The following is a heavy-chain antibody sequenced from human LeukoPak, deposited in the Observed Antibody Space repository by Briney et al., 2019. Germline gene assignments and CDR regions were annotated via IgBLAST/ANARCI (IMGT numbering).Heavy chain of an antibody. CDR2: ISANTGKT. CDR3: AKVAGDRMDY. V-gene: IGHV1-18*01. J-gene: IGHJ4*02. Sequence: GASVKVSCKASGYTFATYGFCWVRQAPGHGLEWMGWISANTGKTDYARKFQGRVTMTTDTSTSTAYMELRSLRPDDTAVHYCAKVAGDRMDYWGQGTLLTVSS. CDR1: GYTFATYG. D-gene: IGHD6-13*01.